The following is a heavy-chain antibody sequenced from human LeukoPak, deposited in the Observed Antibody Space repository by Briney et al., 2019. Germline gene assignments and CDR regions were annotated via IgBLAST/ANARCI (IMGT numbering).Heavy chain of an antibody. CDR2: IVVGSGNT. Sequence: GVSVKVSCKAAGFTFTISAMQWVRHALGQSLEWIGWIVVGSGNTNYAQKFQERVTITRDMSTSTAYMELSSLGSEDTVVYYCAAFRLGGSYPGYFDLWGRGTLVTVSS. J-gene: IGHJ2*01. CDR1: GFTFTISA. V-gene: IGHV1-58*02. D-gene: IGHD1-26*01. CDR3: AAFRLGGSYPGYFDL.